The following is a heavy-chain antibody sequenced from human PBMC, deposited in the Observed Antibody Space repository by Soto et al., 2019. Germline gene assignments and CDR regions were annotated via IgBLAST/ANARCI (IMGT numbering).Heavy chain of an antibody. J-gene: IGHJ4*02. Sequence: QVQLQESGPGLVKASQTLSLTCTLSGASVSSSEHYWSWIRQPPGKGLEWIGYTYYSGGSYSNASSQRRVSILVDTSQNQFALKLTSVTAADTAVYYCARLSGYDTAGAADKWCPGILVSVSS. CDR3: ARLSGYDTAGAADK. V-gene: IGHV4-30-4*01. D-gene: IGHD5-12*01. CDR1: GASVSSSEHY. CDR2: TYYSGGS.